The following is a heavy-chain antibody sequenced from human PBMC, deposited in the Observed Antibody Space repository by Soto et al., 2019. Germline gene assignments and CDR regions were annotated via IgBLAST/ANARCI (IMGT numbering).Heavy chain of an antibody. V-gene: IGHV3-23*01. CDR2: ISGSGGST. J-gene: IGHJ2*01. Sequence: QPGGSLRLSCAASGFTFSSYAMSWVRQAPGKGLEWVSAISGSGGSTYYAESVKGRFTISRDNSKNTLYLQMNSLRAEDTAVYYCAKLIEQWLVFDLWGRGTLVTVSS. D-gene: IGHD6-19*01. CDR1: GFTFSSYA. CDR3: AKLIEQWLVFDL.